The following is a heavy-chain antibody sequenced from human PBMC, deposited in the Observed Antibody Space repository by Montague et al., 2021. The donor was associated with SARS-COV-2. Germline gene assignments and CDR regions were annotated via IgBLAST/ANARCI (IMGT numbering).Heavy chain of an antibody. CDR3: ARQLRYYDWRADY. CDR2: IYHTGST. J-gene: IGHJ4*02. D-gene: IGHD3-9*01. V-gene: IGHV4-4*02. Sequence: SETLSLTCVVSGDSISTDNWWTWVRLPPGKGLEWVGGIYHTGSTKYKPSLKSRATIFVDTSNSQFSLKLTSVTAADTAVYYCARQLRYYDWRADYWGQGTLVSVSS. CDR1: GDSISTDNW.